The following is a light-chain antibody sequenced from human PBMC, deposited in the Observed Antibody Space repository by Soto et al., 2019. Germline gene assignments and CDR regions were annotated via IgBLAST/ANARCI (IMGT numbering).Light chain of an antibody. CDR3: QTWGSGPVV. CDR2: LNSDGSH. CDR1: SGHSSYA. V-gene: IGLV4-69*01. Sequence: QSVLTQSPSASASLGASVKLTCTLSSGHSSYAIAWHQQQPEKGPRYLMKLNSDGSHSKGDGIPDRFSGSSSGAERYLTISSLQSEDVADYYCQTWGSGPVVFGGGTKVTVL. J-gene: IGLJ2*01.